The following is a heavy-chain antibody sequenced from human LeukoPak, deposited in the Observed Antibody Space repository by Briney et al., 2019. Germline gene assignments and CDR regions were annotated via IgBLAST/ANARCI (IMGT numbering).Heavy chain of an antibody. Sequence: SVTVSCTASGATFTSYAISLVRQAPGQGLEWMGGIIPIFGTANYAQKFQGRVTITTDESTSTAYMELSSLRSDDTAVYYCARGVYYFSSYYYYYMDVWGKGTTVTVSS. CDR2: IIPIFGTA. D-gene: IGHD3-3*01. V-gene: IGHV1-69*05. CDR3: ARGVYYFSSYYYYYMDV. J-gene: IGHJ6*03. CDR1: GATFTSYA.